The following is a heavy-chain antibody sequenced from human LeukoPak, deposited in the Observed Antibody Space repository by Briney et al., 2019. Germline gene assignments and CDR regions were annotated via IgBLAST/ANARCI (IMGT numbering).Heavy chain of an antibody. J-gene: IGHJ4*02. CDR2: ISNNGGYT. Sequence: GGSLRLFCAASGFTFSSSAMSWVRQAPGKGLEWVSAISNNGGYTYYADSVQGRFTISRDNSKSTLCLQMNSLRAEDTAVYYCAKQLGYCSDGSCYFPYWGQGTLVTVSS. D-gene: IGHD2-15*01. CDR1: GFTFSSSA. V-gene: IGHV3-23*01. CDR3: AKQLGYCSDGSCYFPY.